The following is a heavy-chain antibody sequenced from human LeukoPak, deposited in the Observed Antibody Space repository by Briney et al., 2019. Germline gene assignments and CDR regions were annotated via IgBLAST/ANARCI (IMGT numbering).Heavy chain of an antibody. CDR3: ARVTGIKGGRIAAAGTLNP. CDR1: GFTFGSYW. V-gene: IGHV3-74*03. D-gene: IGHD6-13*01. Sequence: GGSLRLSCEASGFTFGSYWMHWVRQVPGEGLVWVSRINSDGSSTTYADSVKGRFTISRDNSKNTLYLQMNSLRAEDTAVYYCARVTGIKGGRIAAAGTLNPWGQGTLVTVSS. CDR2: INSDGSST. J-gene: IGHJ5*02.